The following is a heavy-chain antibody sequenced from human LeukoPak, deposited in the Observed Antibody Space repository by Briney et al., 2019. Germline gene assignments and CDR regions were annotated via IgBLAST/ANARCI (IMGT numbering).Heavy chain of an antibody. J-gene: IGHJ4*02. CDR2: INPNSGGT. V-gene: IGHV1-2*02. CDR3: ARGKEQEERNTFDY. Sequence: ASVKVSCKTSGYTFSDYYIHWVRQAPGQGLEWMGWINPNSGGTNYAQKFQGRVTMTGDTSISTAYMELSRLRSDDTAVYYCARGKEQEERNTFDYWGQGTLVTVSS. D-gene: IGHD1-1*01. CDR1: GYTFSDYY.